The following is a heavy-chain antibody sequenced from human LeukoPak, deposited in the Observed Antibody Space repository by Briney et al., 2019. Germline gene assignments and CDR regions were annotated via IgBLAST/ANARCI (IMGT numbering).Heavy chain of an antibody. CDR3: ARDWYSSSWPGDYFDY. J-gene: IGHJ4*02. CDR1: GYTFTGYY. CDR2: INTNNGNP. Sequence: ASVKVSCKASGYTFTGYYMHWVRQAPGQGLEWMGWINTNNGNPTYAQGFTGRFVFSLDTSVSTAYLQISTLKAEDTAVYYCARDWYSSSWPGDYFDYWGQGTLVTVSS. D-gene: IGHD6-13*01. V-gene: IGHV7-4-1*02.